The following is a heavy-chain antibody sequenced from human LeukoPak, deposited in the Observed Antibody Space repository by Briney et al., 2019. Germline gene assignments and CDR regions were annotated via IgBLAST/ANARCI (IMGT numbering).Heavy chain of an antibody. D-gene: IGHD3-10*01. CDR2: IYYSGST. CDR1: GGSISSHY. CDR3: AREVITMVRGILSPRTGSPYLIYYYMDV. V-gene: IGHV4-59*11. J-gene: IGHJ6*03. Sequence: SETLSLTCTVSGGSISSHYWSWIRQPPGKGLEWIGYIYYSGSTNYNPSLKSRVTISVDTSKNQFSLKLSSVTAADTAVYYCAREVITMVRGILSPRTGSPYLIYYYMDVWGKGTAVTVSS.